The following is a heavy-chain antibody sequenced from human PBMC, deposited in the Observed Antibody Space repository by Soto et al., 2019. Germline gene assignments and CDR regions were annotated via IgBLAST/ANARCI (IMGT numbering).Heavy chain of an antibody. CDR3: ARYDSSGYYQFDY. D-gene: IGHD3-22*01. V-gene: IGHV1-69*13. Sequence: GASVKVSCKASGGTFSSYAISWVRQAPGQGLEWMGGIIPIFGTANYAQKFQGRVTITADESTSTAYMELSSLRSEDTAVYYCARYDSSGYYQFDYWGQGTLVTVSS. J-gene: IGHJ4*02. CDR2: IIPIFGTA. CDR1: GGTFSSYA.